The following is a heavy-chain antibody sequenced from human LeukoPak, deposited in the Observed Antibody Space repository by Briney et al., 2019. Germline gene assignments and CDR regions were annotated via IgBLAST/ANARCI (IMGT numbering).Heavy chain of an antibody. Sequence: GGSLRLSCAASGFSFSAYYMNWVRQAPGKGPEWLANINQAGSVQNYVDSVRGRFTISRDNAKNTLFLQMNSLRAEDTAVYYCARAVRGGADTYWGQGTLVAVSS. CDR2: INQAGSVQ. V-gene: IGHV3-7*04. CDR3: ARAVRGGADTY. D-gene: IGHD3-10*02. CDR1: GFSFSAYY. J-gene: IGHJ4*02.